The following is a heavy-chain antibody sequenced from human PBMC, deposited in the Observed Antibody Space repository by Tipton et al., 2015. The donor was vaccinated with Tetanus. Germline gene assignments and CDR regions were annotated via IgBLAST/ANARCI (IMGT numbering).Heavy chain of an antibody. Sequence: SLRLSCVGSGFTFSDYAMHWVRQAPGKGLECVSIISGTGGSSYYAEFVKGSFTVSRDNFKNTVYLQMNNVRAEDTAVYYCARSYEVTAMRPGGIWGPGTLVTVSS. D-gene: IGHD5-18*01. V-gene: IGHV3-23*01. J-gene: IGHJ4*02. CDR3: ARSYEVTAMRPGGI. CDR1: GFTFSDYA. CDR2: ISGTGGSS.